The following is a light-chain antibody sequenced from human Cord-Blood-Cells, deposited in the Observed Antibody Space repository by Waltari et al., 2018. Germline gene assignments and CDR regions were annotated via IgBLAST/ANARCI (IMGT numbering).Light chain of an antibody. V-gene: IGLV2-8*01. Sequence: HSALTPPPSASGSPAQSVTISCTGTSTDVGGYNSVSWYQQPPGKAPKLMIYEVSKRPAGVPDRFAGSMYGNAASLTVSGLHAEDEADYCCSSSAGSNMVVFGGGTKLTVL. J-gene: IGLJ2*01. CDR1: STDVGGYNS. CDR2: EVS. CDR3: SSSAGSNMVV.